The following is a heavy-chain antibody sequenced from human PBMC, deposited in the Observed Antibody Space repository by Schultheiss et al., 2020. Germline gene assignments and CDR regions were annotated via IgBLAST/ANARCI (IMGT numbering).Heavy chain of an antibody. CDR1: GGTFSSYY. D-gene: IGHD3-22*01. Sequence: ASVKVSCKASGGTFSSYYMHWVRQAPGQGLEWMGWINPNSGGTNYAQKFQGRVTMTRDTSISTAYMELSRLRSDDTAVYYCARDLFGVQYYYDSSGAPISFDIWGKGTMVTVSS. CDR3: ARDLFGVQYYYDSSGAPISFDI. V-gene: IGHV1-2*02. J-gene: IGHJ3*02. CDR2: INPNSGGT.